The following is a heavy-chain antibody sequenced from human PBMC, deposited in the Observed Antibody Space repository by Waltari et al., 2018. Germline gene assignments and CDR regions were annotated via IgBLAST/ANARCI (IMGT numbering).Heavy chain of an antibody. D-gene: IGHD1-26*01. CDR2: IIPIFGTA. CDR3: ATLTGAQNAFDY. Sequence: QVQLVPSGAEVMKPRSSVKVSCKASAGTFSSYAISWVRPAPGQGLEWMGRIIPIFGTANYAQKFQGRVTITADKSTSTAYMELSSLRSEDTAVYYCATLTGAQNAFDYWGQGTLVTVSS. CDR1: AGTFSSYA. V-gene: IGHV1-69*08. J-gene: IGHJ4*02.